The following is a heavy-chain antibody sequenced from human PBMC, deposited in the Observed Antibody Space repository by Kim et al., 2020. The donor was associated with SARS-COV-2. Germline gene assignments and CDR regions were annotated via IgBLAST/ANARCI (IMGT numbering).Heavy chain of an antibody. D-gene: IGHD5-18*01. CDR3: ARGGWDTYGDF. CDR2: ILHNGSNK. J-gene: IGHJ4*02. V-gene: IGHV3-33*05. CDR1: GFTFSNYG. Sequence: GGSLRLSCAASGFTFSNYGLHWVRQAPGKGLEWVAVILHNGSNKYYGDSVKGRFTISRDNSKNTLYLQMNSLRVEDTAVYYCARGGWDTYGDFWGQGTQVTVSS.